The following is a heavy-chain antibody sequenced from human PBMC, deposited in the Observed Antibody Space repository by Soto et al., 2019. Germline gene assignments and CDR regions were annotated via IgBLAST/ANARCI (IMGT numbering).Heavy chain of an antibody. V-gene: IGHV3-23*01. Sequence: GGSLRLSCVGSGHTFHNYAMTWVRQAPGKGLEWVSGISGSGGSTYYADSVRGRFTISRDDSKNTLYLQMNSLRAEDTAVYYCTKGDSSGYFDPSAGYSTADHWGQGTLVTVSS. D-gene: IGHD2-15*01. CDR2: ISGSGGST. J-gene: IGHJ5*02. CDR1: GHTFHNYA. CDR3: TKGDSSGYFDPSAGYSTADH.